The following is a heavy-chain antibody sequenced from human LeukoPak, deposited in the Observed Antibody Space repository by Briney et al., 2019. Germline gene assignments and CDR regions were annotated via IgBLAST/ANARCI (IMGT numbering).Heavy chain of an antibody. D-gene: IGHD5-12*01. V-gene: IGHV4-39*01. CDR1: GGSISSSSYY. J-gene: IGHJ6*02. Sequence: SETLSLTCTVSGGSISSSSYYWGWIRQPPGKGLKWIGSIYYSGSTYYNPSLKSRVTISVDTSKNQFSLKLSSVTAADTAVYYCASYSGNNYYGMDVWGQGTTVTVSS. CDR2: IYYSGST. CDR3: ASYSGNNYYGMDV.